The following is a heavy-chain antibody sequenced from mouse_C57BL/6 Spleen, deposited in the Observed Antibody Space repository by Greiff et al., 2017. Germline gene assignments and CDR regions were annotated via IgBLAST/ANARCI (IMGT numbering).Heavy chain of an antibody. V-gene: IGHV5-4*01. Sequence: EVKVEESGGGLVKPGGSLKLSCAASGFTFSSYAMSWVRQTPEKRLEWVATISDGGSYTYYPDNVKGRFTISRDNAKNNLYLQMSHLKSEDTAMYYCARDPGHYWGQGTTLTVSS. CDR2: ISDGGSYT. J-gene: IGHJ2*01. CDR3: ARDPGHY. CDR1: GFTFSSYA.